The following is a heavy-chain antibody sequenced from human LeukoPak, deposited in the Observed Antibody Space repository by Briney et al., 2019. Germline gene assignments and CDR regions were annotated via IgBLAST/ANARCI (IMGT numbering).Heavy chain of an antibody. CDR1: GFTFSNVW. CDR3: VTRVKSTGDY. J-gene: IGHJ4*02. CDR2: IKTKTDGGTA. V-gene: IGHV3-15*01. Sequence: GGSLRLSCEASGFTFSNVWMNWVRQAPGKGLEWIGRIKTKTDGGTAEYAAPVKGRFTISRDDSKNTVYLQMNSLKTEDTALYYCVTRVKSTGDYWGQGTLVTVSS. D-gene: IGHD1-1*01.